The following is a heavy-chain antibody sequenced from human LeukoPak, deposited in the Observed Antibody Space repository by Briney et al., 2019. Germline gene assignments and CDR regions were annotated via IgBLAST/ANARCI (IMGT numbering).Heavy chain of an antibody. CDR1: GFTFDDYA. Sequence: PGGSLRLSCAASGFTFDDYAMHWVRQAPGKGLEWVSGISWNSGSIGYADSVKGRFTISRDNAKNSLYLQMNSLRAEDTALYYCAKGDEQWLALGYWGQGTLVTVSS. J-gene: IGHJ4*02. V-gene: IGHV3-9*01. CDR3: AKGDEQWLALGY. D-gene: IGHD6-19*01. CDR2: ISWNSGSI.